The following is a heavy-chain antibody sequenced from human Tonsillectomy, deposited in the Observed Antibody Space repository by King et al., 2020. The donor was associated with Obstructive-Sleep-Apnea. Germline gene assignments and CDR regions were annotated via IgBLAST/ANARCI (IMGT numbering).Heavy chain of an antibody. CDR3: ARGGLYYDSSGYRYYFDY. V-gene: IGHV4-59*01. CDR2: IYYSGST. D-gene: IGHD3-22*01. CDR1: GGSISSYY. Sequence: QLQESGPGLVKPSETLSLTCTVSGGSISSYYWSWIRQPPGKGLEWIGYIYYSGSTNYNPSLKSRVTISVDTSKNQFSLKLSPVTAADTAVYYCARGGLYYDSSGYRYYFDYWGQGTLVTVSS. J-gene: IGHJ4*02.